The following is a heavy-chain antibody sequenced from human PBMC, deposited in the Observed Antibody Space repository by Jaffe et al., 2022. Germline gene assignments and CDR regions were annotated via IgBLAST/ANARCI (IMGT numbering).Heavy chain of an antibody. Sequence: QVQLVESGGGVVQPGRSLRLSCAASGFTFSSYGMHWVRQAPGKGLEWVAVISYDGSNKYYADSVKGRFTISRDNSKNTLYLQMNSLRAEDTAVYYCAKDLDCSGGSCYSGGYYYYYYMDVWGKGTTVTVSS. J-gene: IGHJ6*03. D-gene: IGHD2-15*01. CDR2: ISYDGSNK. V-gene: IGHV3-30*18. CDR1: GFTFSSYG. CDR3: AKDLDCSGGSCYSGGYYYYYYMDV.